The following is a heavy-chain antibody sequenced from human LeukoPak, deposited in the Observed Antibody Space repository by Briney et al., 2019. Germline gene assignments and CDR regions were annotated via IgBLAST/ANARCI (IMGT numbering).Heavy chain of an antibody. V-gene: IGHV3-23*01. CDR2: VSGSGSHT. CDR1: GFTFSTYA. J-gene: IGHJ4*02. Sequence: GGSLRLSCAASGFTFSTYAMIWVRQAPGKGLEWVSTVSGSGSHTYHADSVKGRFAISRDNSKNTLYLQMDSLRAEDTVVYYCAKLRGTTSWYPDYWGQGTLVTVSS. D-gene: IGHD6-13*01. CDR3: AKLRGTTSWYPDY.